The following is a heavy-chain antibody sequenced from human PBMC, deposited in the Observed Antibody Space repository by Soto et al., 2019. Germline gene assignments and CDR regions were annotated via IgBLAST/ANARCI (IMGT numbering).Heavy chain of an antibody. D-gene: IGHD6-13*01. CDR3: AREGAGPKGSSSWPDDAFDI. J-gene: IGHJ3*02. CDR2: ISYSGST. CDR1: GGSISSGGYY. Sequence: QVQLQESGPGLVKPSQTLSLTCTVSGGSISSGGYYWSWIRQHPGKGLEWIGYISYSGSTYYNPYLKSRVTISVDTSKDQFSLKLSSVTAADTAVYYCAREGAGPKGSSSWPDDAFDICGQGTMVTVSS. V-gene: IGHV4-31*03.